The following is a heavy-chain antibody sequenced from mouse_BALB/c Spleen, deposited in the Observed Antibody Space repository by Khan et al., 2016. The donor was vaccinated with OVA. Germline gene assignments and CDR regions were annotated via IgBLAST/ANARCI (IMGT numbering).Heavy chain of an antibody. V-gene: IGHV1S137*01. CDR3: ARNYYGTKSAMDY. D-gene: IGHD1-1*01. CDR2: ISTYYDDA. J-gene: IGHJ4*01. CDR1: GYTFTDYA. Sequence: QVQLKQSGAELVRPGVSVKISCKGSGYTFTDYAMHWVKQSHTKSLEWIGVISTYYDDASYNQKFKGKATMTIDKSSSPAYLELARLTSEDSAIYYCARNYYGTKSAMDYWGQGTSVTVSS.